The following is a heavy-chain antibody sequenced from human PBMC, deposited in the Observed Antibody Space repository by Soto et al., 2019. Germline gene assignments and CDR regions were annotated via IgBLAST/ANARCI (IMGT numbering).Heavy chain of an antibody. V-gene: IGHV1-46*01. CDR2: FNPSGLST. J-gene: IGHJ4*02. D-gene: IGHD6-19*01. CDR3: AKVTHRGPIAVAGPLGS. Sequence: QVHLVQSGAEVKKPGASVNVSCQASGSITNHHMHWVRQAPGQGLEWMGIFNPSGLSTTYAQKFQGRVTITRDTSTRTVYMELSSLTSEDTAVYFCAKVTHRGPIAVAGPLGSWGQGTLVIVSS. CDR1: GSITNHH.